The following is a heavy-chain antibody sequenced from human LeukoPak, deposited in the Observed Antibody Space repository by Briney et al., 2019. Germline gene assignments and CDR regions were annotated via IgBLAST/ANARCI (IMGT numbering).Heavy chain of an antibody. D-gene: IGHD6-19*01. CDR2: IYPGDSDT. J-gene: IGHJ4*02. CDR3: ARRYSRGQIPYFDY. V-gene: IGHV5-51*01. CDR1: GYSFTNYW. Sequence: GESLNISCKASGYSFTNYWIDWVRQMPGKGLEWMGIIYPGDSDTRYSPSFEGQVTISADKSISTAYLQWRSLKASDTAMYYCARRYSRGQIPYFDYWGQGTLVTVSS.